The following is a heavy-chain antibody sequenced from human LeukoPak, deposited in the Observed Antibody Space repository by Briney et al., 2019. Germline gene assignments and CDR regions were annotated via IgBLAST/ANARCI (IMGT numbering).Heavy chain of an antibody. D-gene: IGHD3-16*02. V-gene: IGHV4-34*01. Sequence: SETLSLTCAVYGGSFSGYYWSWIRQPPGKGLEWIGEINHSGSTNYNPSLKSRVTISVDTSKNQFSLKLSSVTAADTAVYYCARVDYVWGSYRLQYWGQGTLVTVSS. CDR2: INHSGST. J-gene: IGHJ4*02. CDR1: GGSFSGYY. CDR3: ARVDYVWGSYRLQY.